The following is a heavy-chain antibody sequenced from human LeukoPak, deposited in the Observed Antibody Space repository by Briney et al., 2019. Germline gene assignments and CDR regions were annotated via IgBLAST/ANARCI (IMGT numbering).Heavy chain of an antibody. J-gene: IGHJ6*02. CDR2: ISGSGGST. Sequence: PGGSLRLSCAASGFTFSSYAMSWVRQAPGKGLEWVSAISGSGGSTYYADSVKGRFTISRDNSKNTLYLQMKSLRAEDTAVYYCAKDNWNYVDYYYGMDVWGQGTTVTVSS. D-gene: IGHD1-7*01. CDR1: GFTFSSYA. CDR3: AKDNWNYVDYYYGMDV. V-gene: IGHV3-23*01.